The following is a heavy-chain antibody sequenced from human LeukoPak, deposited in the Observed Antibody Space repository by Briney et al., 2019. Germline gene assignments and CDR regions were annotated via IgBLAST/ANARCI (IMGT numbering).Heavy chain of an antibody. CDR2: ISSSGSTI. D-gene: IGHD4-23*01. J-gene: IGHJ4*02. V-gene: IGHV3-11*04. CDR3: ARQTTVATDS. Sequence: GGSLRLSCAASGFIFSDYYMSWIRQAPGKGLEWISYISSSGSTIYYADSVKGRFTISRDNAKNSLYLQMNSLRVEDTAVYYCARQTTVATDSWGQGTLVTVSS. CDR1: GFIFSDYY.